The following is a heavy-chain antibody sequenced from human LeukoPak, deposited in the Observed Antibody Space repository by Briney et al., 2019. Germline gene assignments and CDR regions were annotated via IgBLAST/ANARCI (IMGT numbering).Heavy chain of an antibody. CDR3: ARVAARSYYYYYYMDV. J-gene: IGHJ6*03. D-gene: IGHD6-6*01. CDR2: IIPIFGTA. CDR1: GGAFSSYA. V-gene: IGHV1-69*01. Sequence: SVKVSCKASGGAFSSYAISWVQQAPGQGLEWMGGIIPIFGTANYAQKFQGRVTITADESTSTAYMELSSLRSEDTAVYYCARVAARSYYYYYYMDVWGKGTTVTVSS.